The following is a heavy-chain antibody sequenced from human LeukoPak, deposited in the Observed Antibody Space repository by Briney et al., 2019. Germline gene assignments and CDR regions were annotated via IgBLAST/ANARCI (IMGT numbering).Heavy chain of an antibody. V-gene: IGHV3-30*02. J-gene: IGHJ4*02. CDR1: GFTFSSYG. CDR3: AKDPRAIYGGNSGGIDY. D-gene: IGHD4-23*01. Sequence: PGGSLRLSCAASGFTFSSYGLHWVRQAPGKGLEWVAFIRYDGGNKDYADSVKGRFTMSRDNSKNTLYLQMNGLRAEDTAVYYCAKDPRAIYGGNSGGIDYWGQGTLVTVSS. CDR2: IRYDGGNK.